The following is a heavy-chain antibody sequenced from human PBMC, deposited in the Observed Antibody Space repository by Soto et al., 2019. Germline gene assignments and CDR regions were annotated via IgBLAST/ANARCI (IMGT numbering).Heavy chain of an antibody. V-gene: IGHV3-11*01. CDR1: GFTFSDYY. CDR2: ISSSGSTI. D-gene: IGHD6-13*01. J-gene: IGHJ5*02. Sequence: GESVKISCXASGFTFSDYYMSWIRQAPGKGLEWVSYISSSGSTIYYADSVKGRFTISRDNAKNSLYLQMNSLRAEDTAVYYCARDRREQQLVNWFDPWGQGTLVTVSS. CDR3: ARDRREQQLVNWFDP.